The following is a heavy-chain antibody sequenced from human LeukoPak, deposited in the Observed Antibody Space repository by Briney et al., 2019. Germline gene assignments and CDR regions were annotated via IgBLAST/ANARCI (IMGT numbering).Heavy chain of an antibody. J-gene: IGHJ3*02. CDR1: GYSINSGYY. D-gene: IGHD1-14*01. Sequence: SETLSLTCTVSGYSINSGYYWSWIRQPAGKGLEWIGRIYTSGSTNYNPSLKSRVTMSVDTSKNQFSLKLSSVTAADTAVYYCARGKRDHPDAFDIWGQGTMVTVSS. CDR2: IYTSGST. CDR3: ARGKRDHPDAFDI. V-gene: IGHV4-4*07.